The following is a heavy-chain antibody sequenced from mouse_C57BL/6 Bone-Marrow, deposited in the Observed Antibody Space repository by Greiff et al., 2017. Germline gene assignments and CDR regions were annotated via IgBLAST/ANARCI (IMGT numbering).Heavy chain of an antibody. CDR1: GYTFTSYG. Sequence: VQLVESGAELARPGASVKLSCKASGYTFTSYGISWVKQRTGQGLEWIGEIYPRSGNTYYNEKFKGKATLTADKSSSTAYMELRSLTSEDSAVYFCAREVYYYGSSPYYYAMDYWGQGTSVTVSS. CDR2: IYPRSGNT. V-gene: IGHV1-81*01. CDR3: AREVYYYGSSPYYYAMDY. J-gene: IGHJ4*01. D-gene: IGHD1-1*01.